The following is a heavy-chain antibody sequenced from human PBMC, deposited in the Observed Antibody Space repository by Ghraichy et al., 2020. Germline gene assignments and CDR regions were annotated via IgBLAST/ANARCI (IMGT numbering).Heavy chain of an antibody. J-gene: IGHJ6*02. CDR1: GGSFSGYY. CDR3: ARGLMVRRVIITKPYYYYYGMDV. Sequence: SETLSLTCAVYGGSFSGYYWSWIRQPPGKGLEWIGEINHSGSTNYNPSLKSRVTISVDTSKNQFSLKLSSVTAADTAVYYCARGLMVRRVIITKPYYYYYGMDVWGQGTTVTVSS. V-gene: IGHV4-34*01. D-gene: IGHD3-10*01. CDR2: INHSGST.